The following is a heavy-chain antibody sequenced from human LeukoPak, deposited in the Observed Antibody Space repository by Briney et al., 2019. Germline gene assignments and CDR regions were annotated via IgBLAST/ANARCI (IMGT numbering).Heavy chain of an antibody. Sequence: SETLSLTCTVSGGSISSYYWSWIRQPAGKGLEWIGRIYTSGSINYNPSLKSRVTMSVDTSKNQFSLKLSSVTAADTAVYYCARETYYDFWSGYYAGDRWFDPWGQGTLVTVSS. D-gene: IGHD3-3*01. V-gene: IGHV4-4*07. CDR3: ARETYYDFWSGYYAGDRWFDP. CDR2: IYTSGSI. J-gene: IGHJ5*02. CDR1: GGSISSYY.